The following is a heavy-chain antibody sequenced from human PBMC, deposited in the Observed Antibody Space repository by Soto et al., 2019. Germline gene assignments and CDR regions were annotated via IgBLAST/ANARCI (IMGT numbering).Heavy chain of an antibody. CDR3: ARWVATVTNTGHYYYGMDV. J-gene: IGHJ6*02. Sequence: QVPLVQSGAEVKKPGASVKVSCKASGYTFTSYAMHWVRQAPGQRLEWMGWINAGNGNTKYSQKFQGRVTITRDTSASTAYVELSSLRSEDTAVYYCARWVATVTNTGHYYYGMDVWGQGTTVTVSS. V-gene: IGHV1-3*01. CDR2: INAGNGNT. D-gene: IGHD4-4*01. CDR1: GYTFTSYA.